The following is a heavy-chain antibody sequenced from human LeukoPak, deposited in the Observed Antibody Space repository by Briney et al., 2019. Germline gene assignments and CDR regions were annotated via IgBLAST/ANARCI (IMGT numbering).Heavy chain of an antibody. Sequence: SETLSLTCTASGCSFSSSSYYWVWLRPPQGKGLVWIGSIYYSGSTYNNPALKRRVTISVDTSKNQFSLKMSYVTAGDTAVYYCARHVESYYFPFDYWGQGTLVTVSS. CDR2: IYYSGST. D-gene: IGHD1-26*01. CDR1: GCSFSSSSYY. V-gene: IGHV4-39*01. J-gene: IGHJ4*02. CDR3: ARHVESYYFPFDY.